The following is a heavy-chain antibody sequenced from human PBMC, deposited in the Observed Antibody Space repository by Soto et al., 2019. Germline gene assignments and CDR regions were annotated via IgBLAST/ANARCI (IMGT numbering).Heavy chain of an antibody. V-gene: IGHV4-34*01. CDR2: INHSGST. CDR1: GGSFSGYY. J-gene: IGHJ6*02. CDR3: ASDYYDSSGYYRGMDV. D-gene: IGHD3-22*01. Sequence: ETLSLTCAVYGGSFSGYYWSWIRQPPGKGLEWIGEINHSGSTNYNPSLKSRVTISVDTSKNQFSLKLSSVTAADTAVYYCASDYYDSSGYYRGMDVWGQGTTVTVSS.